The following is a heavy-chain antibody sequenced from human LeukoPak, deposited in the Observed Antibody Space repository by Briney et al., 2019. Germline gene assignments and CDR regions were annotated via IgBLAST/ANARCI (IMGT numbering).Heavy chain of an antibody. D-gene: IGHD3-10*01. CDR3: AKKRITMIRGAPFDP. V-gene: IGHV4-34*01. Sequence: SETLSLTCVVSGGALTGFYWSWIRQSPVRGLEWIGEINPSGSTIYNPSLKSRVNMSADTTENSFSLKLSSVTAADTAIYFCAKKRITMIRGAPFDPWGQGTPVAVSS. J-gene: IGHJ5*02. CDR1: GGALTGFY. CDR2: INPSGST.